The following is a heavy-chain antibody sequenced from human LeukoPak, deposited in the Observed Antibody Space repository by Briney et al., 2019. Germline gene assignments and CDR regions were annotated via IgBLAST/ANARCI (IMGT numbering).Heavy chain of an antibody. V-gene: IGHV3-48*03. CDR2: ISSSGSTI. Sequence: GGSLGLSXAASGFTFSSYEMNWVRQAPGKGLEWVSYISSSGSTIYYADSVKGRFTISRDNAKNSLYLQMNSLRAEDTAVYYCARQGQLGISFDYWGQGTLVTVSS. CDR1: GFTFSSYE. CDR3: ARQGQLGISFDY. J-gene: IGHJ4*02. D-gene: IGHD6-6*01.